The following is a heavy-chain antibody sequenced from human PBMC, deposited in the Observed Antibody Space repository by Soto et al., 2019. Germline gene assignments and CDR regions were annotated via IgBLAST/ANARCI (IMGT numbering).Heavy chain of an antibody. Sequence: EVQLAESGGGLVKPGGSLRLSCAASGFTFSSYSMNWVRQAPGKGLEWGSSISSSSSYIYYADSVKGRFTISRDNAKNSLYLQMNSLRAEDTAVYYCARDQPGYSYGYGLGYWGQGTLVTVSS. D-gene: IGHD5-18*01. CDR3: ARDQPGYSYGYGLGY. J-gene: IGHJ4*02. CDR2: ISSSSSYI. CDR1: GFTFSSYS. V-gene: IGHV3-21*01.